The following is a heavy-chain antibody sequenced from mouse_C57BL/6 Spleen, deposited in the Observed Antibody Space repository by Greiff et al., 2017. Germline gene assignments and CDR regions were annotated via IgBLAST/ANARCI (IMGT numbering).Heavy chain of an antibody. CDR2: IYPGDGDT. J-gene: IGHJ2*01. D-gene: IGHD2-3*01. Sequence: QVQLQQSGPELVKPGASVKISCKASGYAFSSSWMNWVKQRPGKGLEWIGRIYPGDGDTNYNGQFKGKATLTADKSSSTAYMQLSSLPSEDSAVYFCARLIYDGYPYFDYWGQGTTLTVSS. CDR1: GYAFSSSW. V-gene: IGHV1-82*01. CDR3: ARLIYDGYPYFDY.